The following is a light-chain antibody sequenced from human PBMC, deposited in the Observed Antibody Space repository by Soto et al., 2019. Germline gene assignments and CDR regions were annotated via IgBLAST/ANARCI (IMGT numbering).Light chain of an antibody. Sequence: IQLTQAPSSLSASLGDRVTITFRASQGISSYLAWYQQKPGKAPKLLIYAASTLQSGVPSRFSGSGSGTDFTLTISSLQTEDFAMYYCQQSASSVTFGQGTRLEIK. CDR1: QGISSY. CDR2: AAS. V-gene: IGKV1-9*01. CDR3: QQSASSVT. J-gene: IGKJ5*01.